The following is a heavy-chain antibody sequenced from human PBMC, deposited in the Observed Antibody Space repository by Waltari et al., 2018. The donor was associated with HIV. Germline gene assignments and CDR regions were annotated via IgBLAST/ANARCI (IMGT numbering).Heavy chain of an antibody. CDR1: GYTFTGYY. CDR2: INPNSGGT. Sequence: QVQLVQSGAEVKKPGASVKVSCKASGYTFTGYYMHWVRQAPGQGLEWMGRINPNSGGTNYAQKFQGRVTMTRDTSISTAYMELSRLRSDDTAVYYCARDLPYCSGGSSCDAFDIWGQGTMVTVSS. J-gene: IGHJ3*02. D-gene: IGHD2-15*01. V-gene: IGHV1-2*06. CDR3: ARDLPYCSGGSSCDAFDI.